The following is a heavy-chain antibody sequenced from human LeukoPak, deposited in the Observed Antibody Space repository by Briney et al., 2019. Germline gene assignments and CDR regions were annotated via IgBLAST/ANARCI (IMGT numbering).Heavy chain of an antibody. Sequence: PSETLSLTCTVSGYSISSGYYWGWIRQPPGKRLEWIGSIYNSGTTYYNPSLKSRVTISLDMSKNQFSLKLSSVTAADTAVYYCARVYSSSWYFDYWGQGTLVTVSS. V-gene: IGHV4-38-2*02. CDR2: IYNSGTT. CDR3: ARVYSSSWYFDY. J-gene: IGHJ4*02. D-gene: IGHD6-13*01. CDR1: GYSISSGYY.